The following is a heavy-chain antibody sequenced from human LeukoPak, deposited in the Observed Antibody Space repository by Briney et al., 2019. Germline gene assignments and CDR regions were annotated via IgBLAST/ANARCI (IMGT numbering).Heavy chain of an antibody. V-gene: IGHV3-21*06. Sequence: PGGSLRLSCAASGFSLITYNMNWVRQAPGKGLEWVSSISSTSSHIYYADSVKGRFTISRDNAKNSLYLQMNSLRAEDTAVYYCAGAPYDILTGYSPYYFESWGQGTLVTVSS. D-gene: IGHD3-9*01. CDR1: GFSLITYN. J-gene: IGHJ4*02. CDR3: AGAPYDILTGYSPYYFES. CDR2: ISSTSSHI.